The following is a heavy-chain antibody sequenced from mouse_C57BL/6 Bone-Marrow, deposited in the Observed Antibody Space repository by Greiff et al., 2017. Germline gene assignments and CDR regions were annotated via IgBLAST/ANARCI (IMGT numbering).Heavy chain of an antibody. CDR1: GYSFTGYY. CDR3: ARGDYDYDDGYYFDY. Sequence: VQLQQSGPELVKPGASVKISCKASGYSFTGYYMNWVKQSPEKSLEWIGEINPSTGGTTYNQKFKAKATLTVDKASSTAYMQLKSLTSEDAAVYYCARGDYDYDDGYYFDYWGQGTTLTVSS. V-gene: IGHV1-42*01. J-gene: IGHJ2*01. D-gene: IGHD2-4*01. CDR2: INPSTGGT.